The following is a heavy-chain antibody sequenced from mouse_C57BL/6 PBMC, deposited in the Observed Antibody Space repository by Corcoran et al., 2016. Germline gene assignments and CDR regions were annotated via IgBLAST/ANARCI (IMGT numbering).Heavy chain of an antibody. CDR1: GYTFTTYG. CDR3: ARPWDD. Sequence: QIQLVQSGPELKKPGETVKISCQASGYTFTTYGLSWVKQAPGKGLKWMGWINTYSGVPTYADDFKGRFAFSLETSASTAYLQINNLKNEDTATYFCARPWDDWGQGTTLTVSS. V-gene: IGHV9-3*01. J-gene: IGHJ2*01. CDR2: INTYSGVP.